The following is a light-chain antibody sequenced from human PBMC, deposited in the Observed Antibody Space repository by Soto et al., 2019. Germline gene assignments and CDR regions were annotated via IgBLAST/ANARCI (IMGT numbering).Light chain of an antibody. J-gene: IGKJ5*01. CDR2: DAS. V-gene: IGKV3-11*01. CDR1: QSVNSY. Sequence: EIVLTQSPATLSLSPGGRATLSCRASQSVNSYLAWYQQKPGQAPRLLIYDASNRATGIPARFSGSVSGTDFTLTISSLEPEDFAVYYSQQRSNWPPITFGQGTRLEIK. CDR3: QQRSNWPPIT.